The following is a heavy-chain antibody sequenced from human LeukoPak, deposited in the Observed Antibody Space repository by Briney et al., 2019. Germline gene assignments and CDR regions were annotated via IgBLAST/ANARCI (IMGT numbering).Heavy chain of an antibody. Sequence: PSETLSLTCTVSGGSISSYYWSWIRQPPGKGLEWIGYIYYSGSTNYNPSLKSRVTISVDTSKNQFSLKLSSVTAADTALYFCARGNFFGYYFDSWGQGTLVTVSS. CDR3: ARGNFFGYYFDS. V-gene: IGHV4-59*01. CDR2: IYYSGST. CDR1: GGSISSYY. J-gene: IGHJ4*02. D-gene: IGHD1-1*01.